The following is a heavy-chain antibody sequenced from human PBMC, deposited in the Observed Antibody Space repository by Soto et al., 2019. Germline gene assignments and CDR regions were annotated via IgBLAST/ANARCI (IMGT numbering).Heavy chain of an antibody. Sequence: PSETLSLTCAVYGGSFSGYYWSWIRQPPGEGLEWIGEINHSGSTNYNPSLKSRVTISVDTSKNQFSLKLSSVTAADTAVYYCARDDSSSWYSWFDPRGQGTVVTVSS. CDR3: ARDDSSSWYSWFDP. CDR1: GGSFSGYY. D-gene: IGHD6-13*01. CDR2: INHSGST. J-gene: IGHJ5*02. V-gene: IGHV4-34*01.